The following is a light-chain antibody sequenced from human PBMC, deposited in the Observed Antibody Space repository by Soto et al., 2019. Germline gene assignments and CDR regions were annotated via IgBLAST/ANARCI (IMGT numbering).Light chain of an antibody. V-gene: IGKV1-33*01. J-gene: IGKJ5*01. CDR2: DAS. CDR3: QQYETLPIT. CDR1: QEISNF. Sequence: IQLTQSPSSLSASVGDRVTITCQASQEISNFLNWYQQKPGKAPKLLIYDASSLETGVPSRFSGSGSGTEFTFTVTILQPEDVATYYCQQYETLPITFGQGTRLDIK.